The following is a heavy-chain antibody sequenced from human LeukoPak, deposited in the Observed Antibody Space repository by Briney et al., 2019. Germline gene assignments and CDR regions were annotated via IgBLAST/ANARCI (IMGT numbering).Heavy chain of an antibody. Sequence: SETLSLTCTVSGGSISSFYWSWIRQPPGKGLEWIGDIYYSGSTNYNPSLKSRVTISVDTSKNQFSLKLSSVTAADTAVYYCASLDSSGYYYFDYWGQGTLVTVSS. V-gene: IGHV4-59*01. CDR1: GGSISSFY. CDR2: IYYSGST. CDR3: ASLDSSGYYYFDY. D-gene: IGHD3-22*01. J-gene: IGHJ4*02.